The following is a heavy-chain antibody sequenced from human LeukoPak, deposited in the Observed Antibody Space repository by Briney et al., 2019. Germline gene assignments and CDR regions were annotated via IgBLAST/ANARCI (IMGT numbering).Heavy chain of an antibody. CDR1: GYTFTVYY. Sequence: GASVTVSFTASGYTFTVYYMHWVRQAPGQGSEWMGWINPNSGGTNYEQKFQGRGSITRDTSISTAYMELSRLRSHDTALYYCARAPITSPFYFDYWGQGTLVTVAS. J-gene: IGHJ4*02. CDR2: INPNSGGT. D-gene: IGHD2-2*01. CDR3: ARAPITSPFYFDY. V-gene: IGHV1-2*02.